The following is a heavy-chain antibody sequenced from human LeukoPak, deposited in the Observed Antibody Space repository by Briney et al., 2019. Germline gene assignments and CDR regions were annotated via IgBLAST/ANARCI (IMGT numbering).Heavy chain of an antibody. J-gene: IGHJ5*02. CDR3: ARDQYYDFWSGYYPNWFDP. D-gene: IGHD3-3*01. CDR1: GFTLSDYS. Sequence: PGGSLRLSCAASGFTLSDYSMNWVRQAPGKGPEWISFISSSSTSIYYADSVKGRFTISRDNAKNSLYLQMNSLRAEDTAVYYCARDQYYDFWSGYYPNWFDPWGQGTLVTVSS. CDR2: ISSSSTSI. V-gene: IGHV3-21*05.